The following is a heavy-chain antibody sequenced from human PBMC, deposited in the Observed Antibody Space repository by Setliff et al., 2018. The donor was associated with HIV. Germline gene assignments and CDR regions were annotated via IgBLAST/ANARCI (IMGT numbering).Heavy chain of an antibody. D-gene: IGHD4-17*01. CDR2: INHSGST. V-gene: IGHV4-34*01. Sequence: SETLSLTCAVYGESFSSYFWSWVRQPPGKGLEWIGEINHSGSTNYNPSLKSRVTISEDTSKHQFSLKLTSVTAADTAVYYCARSPRLRGGHNWFDPWG. CDR1: GESFSSYF. J-gene: IGHJ5*02. CDR3: ARSPRLRGGHNWFDP.